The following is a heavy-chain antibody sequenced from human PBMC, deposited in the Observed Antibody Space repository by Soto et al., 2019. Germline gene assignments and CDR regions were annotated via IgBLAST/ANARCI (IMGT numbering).Heavy chain of an antibody. D-gene: IGHD3-22*01. CDR1: GGTFSSYA. Sequence: SVKVSCKASGGTFSSYAISWVRQAPGQGLEWMGGIIPIFGTANYAQKFQGRVTITADESTSTAYMELSSLRSEDTAVYYCARAAGWSSGYYDAFDIWGQGTMVTVSS. CDR2: IIPIFGTA. V-gene: IGHV1-69*13. J-gene: IGHJ3*02. CDR3: ARAAGWSSGYYDAFDI.